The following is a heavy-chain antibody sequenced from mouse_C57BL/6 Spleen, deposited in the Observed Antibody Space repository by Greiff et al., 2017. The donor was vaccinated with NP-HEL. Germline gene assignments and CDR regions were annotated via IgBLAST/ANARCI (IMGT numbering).Heavy chain of an antibody. CDR2: TDPANGNT. CDR3: RISTINA. Sequence: EVQLQQSGAELVKPAASLKLSCTASGYNIKDIYIHWVKQRPEKGLERIRRTDPANGNTKYDPKCQGKATITADTSSNTAYLQLSSLTSEDTAVYYCRISTINAWGQGTTLTGSS. J-gene: IGHJ2*01. CDR1: GYNIKDIY. V-gene: IGHV14-3*02. D-gene: IGHD5-2*01.